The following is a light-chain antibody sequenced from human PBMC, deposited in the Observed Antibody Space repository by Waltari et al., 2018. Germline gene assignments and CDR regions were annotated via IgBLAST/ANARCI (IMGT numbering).Light chain of an antibody. Sequence: EIVLTQSPATLTLSPGDTATLSCRASQTVRTFLAWYQQKPGQAPRLLIFDASSRATGISPKFRGSGSGTDFTLTVNNLEPEDFAVYYCQQRRDWPLTFGGGTKVEIK. V-gene: IGKV3-11*01. CDR3: QQRRDWPLT. CDR2: DAS. J-gene: IGKJ4*01. CDR1: QTVRTF.